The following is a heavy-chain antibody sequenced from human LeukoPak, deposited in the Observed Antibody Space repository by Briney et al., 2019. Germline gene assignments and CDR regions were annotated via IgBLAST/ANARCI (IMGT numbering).Heavy chain of an antibody. Sequence: SETLSLTCTVSGGSISSSSYYWGWIRQPPGKGLEWIGSIYYSGSTNYNPSLKSRVTISVDTSKNQFSLKLSSVTAADTAVYYCARGRSSGWWFPYDYWGQGTLVTVSS. D-gene: IGHD6-19*01. V-gene: IGHV4-39*07. CDR3: ARGRSSGWWFPYDY. CDR1: GGSISSSSYY. CDR2: IYYSGST. J-gene: IGHJ4*02.